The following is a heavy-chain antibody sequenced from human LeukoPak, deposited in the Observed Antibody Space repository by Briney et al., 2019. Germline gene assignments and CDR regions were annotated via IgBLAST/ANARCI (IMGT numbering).Heavy chain of an antibody. CDR1: GFTFSSYA. Sequence: GGSLRLSCAASGFTFSSYAMSWVRQAPGKGLEWVSAISGSGGSTYYADSVKGRFTISRDNAKNSLYLQMNSLRAEDTAVYYCARDLFPQSISPGMNVWGQGTTVTVSS. V-gene: IGHV3-23*01. J-gene: IGHJ6*02. D-gene: IGHD2-21*01. CDR2: ISGSGGST. CDR3: ARDLFPQSISPGMNV.